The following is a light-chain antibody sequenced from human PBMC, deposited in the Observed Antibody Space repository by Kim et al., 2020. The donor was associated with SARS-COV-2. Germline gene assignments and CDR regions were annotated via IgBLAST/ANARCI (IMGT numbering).Light chain of an antibody. J-gene: IGLJ3*02. V-gene: IGLV4-69*01. CDR2: LNSDGSH. CDR3: QTWGTGIHGV. CDR1: SGHSSYA. Sequence: QLVLTQSPSASASLGASVKLTCTLRSGHSSYAIAWHQQQPEKGPRYLMKLNSDGSHSKGDGIPDRFSGSSSGAERYLTISSLQSEDEADYYCQTWGTGIHGVFGGGTKLTVL.